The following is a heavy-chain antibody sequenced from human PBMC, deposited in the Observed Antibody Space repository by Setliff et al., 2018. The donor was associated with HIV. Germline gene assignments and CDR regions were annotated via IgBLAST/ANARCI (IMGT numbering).Heavy chain of an antibody. CDR3: ARPLSTSYNVWGDAFAV. CDR2: FHPSGST. Sequence: SETLSLTCDVSGDSISSSNYFWGWIRQPPGKGLEWIGRFHPSGSTSYNPSLRSRVTLSVDTSKNQFSLKLTSVTAADTAVYYCARPLSTSYNVWGDAFAVWGQGTVVTVSS. D-gene: IGHD3-10*02. V-gene: IGHV4-39*01. J-gene: IGHJ3*01. CDR1: GDSISSSNYF.